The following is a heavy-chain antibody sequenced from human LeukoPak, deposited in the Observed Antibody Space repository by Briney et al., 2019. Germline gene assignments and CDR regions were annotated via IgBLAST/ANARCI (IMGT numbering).Heavy chain of an antibody. V-gene: IGHV4-39*07. CDR2: FHYSGNT. CDR3: ARDPY. Sequence: SETLSLTCTVSGGSISSSNYYWGWIRQPPGKGLEWIGSFHYSGNTYYNPSLKSRVSISLDTSKNQFSLQLNSVTAADTAVYYCARDPYWGQGTLVTVSS. J-gene: IGHJ4*02. CDR1: GGSISSSNYY.